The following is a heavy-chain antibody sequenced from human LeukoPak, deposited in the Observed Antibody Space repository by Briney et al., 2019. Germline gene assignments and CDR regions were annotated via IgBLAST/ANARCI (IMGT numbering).Heavy chain of an antibody. CDR2: IYYTGIT. CDR1: NDSISNYY. Sequence: SETLSLTCSVSNDSISNYYWTWIRQPPGKGLEWIGYIYYTGITNYNPSLKSRVTISVDTSKNQFSLKLSSVTAADTAVYYCARLPCSATVRTDYWGQGTLVTVSS. D-gene: IGHD4-17*01. J-gene: IGHJ4*02. V-gene: IGHV4-59*12. CDR3: ARLPCSATVRTDY.